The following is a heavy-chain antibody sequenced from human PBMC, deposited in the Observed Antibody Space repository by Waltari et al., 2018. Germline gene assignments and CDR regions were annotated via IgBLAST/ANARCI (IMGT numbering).Heavy chain of an antibody. Sequence: QVQLVQSGAEVKKPGASVKVSCKASGYTFTGYYMHWVRQAPGQGLEWMGWINPNSGGTNYAQKFQGRVTMTRDTSISTAYMELSRLRSDDTAVYYCARSSNRGHPEEGDFDYWGQGTLVTVSS. D-gene: IGHD6-6*01. J-gene: IGHJ4*02. CDR1: GYTFTGYY. V-gene: IGHV1-2*02. CDR3: ARSSNRGHPEEGDFDY. CDR2: INPNSGGT.